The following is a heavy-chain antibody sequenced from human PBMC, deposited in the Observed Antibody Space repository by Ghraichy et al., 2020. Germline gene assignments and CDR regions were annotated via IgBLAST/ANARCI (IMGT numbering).Heavy chain of an antibody. Sequence: GGSLRLSCAASGFTFSSYAMSWVRQAPGKGLEWVSAIRGSGGSTYYADSVKGRFTVSRDNSKSTLYLQMNSLRAEDTALYYCAKDSGLLWFGTFDYWGQGTLVTGSS. D-gene: IGHD3-10*01. CDR2: IRGSGGST. CDR3: AKDSGLLWFGTFDY. V-gene: IGHV3-23*01. CDR1: GFTFSSYA. J-gene: IGHJ4*02.